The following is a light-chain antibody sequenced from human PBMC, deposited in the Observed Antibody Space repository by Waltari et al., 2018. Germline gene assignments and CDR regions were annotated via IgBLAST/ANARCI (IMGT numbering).Light chain of an antibody. V-gene: IGLV2-8*01. Sequence: QSALTQPPSASGSPGQSVTISCTGTSRDIGGSNFVSWYQQRPGKAPRFLIYDVNKRPSGVSDRFSGSKSGNTASLTVSGLQPDDEATYYCSAFAGSNNFGVFGGGTELTVL. CDR3: SAFAGSNNFGV. J-gene: IGLJ3*02. CDR1: SRDIGGSNF. CDR2: DVN.